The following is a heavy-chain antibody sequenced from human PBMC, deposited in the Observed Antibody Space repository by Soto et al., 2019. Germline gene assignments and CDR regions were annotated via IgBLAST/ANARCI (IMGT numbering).Heavy chain of an antibody. CDR3: ARPLYSGSPWYFDY. D-gene: IGHD1-26*01. Sequence: PGGSLRLSCAASGFTFSSYGMHWVRQAPGKGLEWVAFIWHDGGNKFYAESVKGRFTISRDNSKNTLYLQWSSLKASDTAMYYCARPLYSGSPWYFDYWGQGTLVTVSS. V-gene: IGHV3-33*01. J-gene: IGHJ4*02. CDR2: IWHDGGNK. CDR1: GFTFSSYG.